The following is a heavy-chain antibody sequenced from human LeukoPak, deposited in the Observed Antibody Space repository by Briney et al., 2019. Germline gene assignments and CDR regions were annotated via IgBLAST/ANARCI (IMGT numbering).Heavy chain of an antibody. J-gene: IGHJ4*02. V-gene: IGHV3-30-3*01. CDR3: ARQVAGLDY. CDR2: ISFDGSNK. CDR1: GFNFSSYA. D-gene: IGHD6-19*01. Sequence: QAGGSLRLSCAASGFNFSSYAVHWVRQAPGKGLEWVAFISFDGSNKYYADSVKGRFTISRDNSKNTLYLQMNSLRAEDTAVYYCARQVAGLDYWGQGTLVTVSS.